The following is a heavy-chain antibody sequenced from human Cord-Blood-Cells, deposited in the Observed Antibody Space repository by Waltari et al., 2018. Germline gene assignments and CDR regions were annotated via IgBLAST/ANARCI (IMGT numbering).Heavy chain of an antibody. CDR3: ARGITIFGVVTGLFDY. CDR1: GYTFTGYY. V-gene: IGHV1-2*02. J-gene: IGHJ4*02. CDR2: INPNSGGT. Sequence: QVQLVQSGAEVKKPGASVKVSCKASGYTFTGYYMHWVRQAPGQGLGWMGWINPNSGGTNYAQKFQGRVTMTRDTSISTAYMELSRLRSDDTAVYYCARGITIFGVVTGLFDYWGQGTLVTVSS. D-gene: IGHD3-3*01.